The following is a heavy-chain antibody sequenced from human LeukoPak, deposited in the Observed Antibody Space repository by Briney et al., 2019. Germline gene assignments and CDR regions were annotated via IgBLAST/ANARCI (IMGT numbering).Heavy chain of an antibody. Sequence: GGSLRLSCAASGFTFSSYGMHWVRQAPGKGLEGVAVIWYDGSNKYYADSVKGRFTISRDNSKNTLYLQMNRLRAEDTAVYYCARDRHGDYYFDYWGQGTLVTVSS. V-gene: IGHV3-33*01. D-gene: IGHD4-17*01. J-gene: IGHJ4*02. CDR3: ARDRHGDYYFDY. CDR1: GFTFSSYG. CDR2: IWYDGSNK.